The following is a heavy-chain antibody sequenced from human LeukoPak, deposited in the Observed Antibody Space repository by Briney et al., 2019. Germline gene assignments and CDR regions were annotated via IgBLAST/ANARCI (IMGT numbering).Heavy chain of an antibody. Sequence: GGSLRLSCAASGFTFSSYSMNWVRQAPGKGLEWVSSISSSSSYIYYADSVKGRFTISRDNAKNSLYLQMNSLRAEDTAVYYCARDQGRSSSWYSEYYYYGMDVWGKGTTVTVSS. V-gene: IGHV3-21*01. CDR1: GFTFSSYS. CDR3: ARDQGRSSSWYSEYYYYGMDV. CDR2: ISSSSSYI. D-gene: IGHD6-13*01. J-gene: IGHJ6*04.